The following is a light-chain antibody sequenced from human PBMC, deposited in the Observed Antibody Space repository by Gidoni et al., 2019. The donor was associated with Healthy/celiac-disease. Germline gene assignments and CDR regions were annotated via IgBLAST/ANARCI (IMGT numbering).Light chain of an antibody. V-gene: IGKV3-15*01. CDR1: QSVSSN. Sequence: EIVMTQSPATLSVSPGERATLSCRASQSVSSNLAWYQQKPGQAPRLLIYGASTRATGIPARFSGSGSGTDFTLTISSLQSEDFAVYYCQQYNNWPGFTFXPXTKVDIK. CDR2: GAS. CDR3: QQYNNWPGFT. J-gene: IGKJ3*01.